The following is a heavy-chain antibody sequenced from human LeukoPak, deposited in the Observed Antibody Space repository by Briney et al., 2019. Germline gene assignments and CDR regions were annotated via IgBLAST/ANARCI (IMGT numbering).Heavy chain of an antibody. D-gene: IGHD2-21*01. V-gene: IGHV3-23*01. J-gene: IGHJ4*02. CDR3: AKFLPTHIVVANYYFDY. CDR2: ISGSGGGT. Sequence: GGSLRLSCAASGFTFSSYAMSWVHQAPGKGLEWVSAISGSGGGTYYADSVKGRFTISRDNSKNTLYLQMNSLRAEDTAVYYCAKFLPTHIVVANYYFDYWRQGTMVTVSS. CDR1: GFTFSSYA.